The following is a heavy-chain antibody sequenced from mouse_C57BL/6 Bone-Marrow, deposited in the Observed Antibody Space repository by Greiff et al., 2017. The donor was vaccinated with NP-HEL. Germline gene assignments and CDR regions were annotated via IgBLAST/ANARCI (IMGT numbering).Heavy chain of an antibody. D-gene: IGHD2-3*01. CDR2: INPGSGGT. CDR3: ARAGDGYFFYWYFDV. J-gene: IGHJ1*03. Sequence: QVQLQQSGAELVRPGTSVKVSCKASGYAFTNYLIEWVKQRPGQGLEWIGVINPGSGGTNSNEKFKGKATLTADKSSSTAYMQLSSLTSEDSAVYFCARAGDGYFFYWYFDVWGTGTTVTVSS. CDR1: GYAFTNYL. V-gene: IGHV1-54*01.